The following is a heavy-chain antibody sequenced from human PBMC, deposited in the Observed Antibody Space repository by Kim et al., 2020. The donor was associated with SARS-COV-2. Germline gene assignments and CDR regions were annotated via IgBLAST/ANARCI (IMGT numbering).Heavy chain of an antibody. V-gene: IGHV1-3*01. CDR2: INAGNGNT. CDR3: ARDESAITMVRGVIIVSPPGGT. J-gene: IGHJ5*02. Sequence: ASVKVSCKASGYTFTSYAMHWVRQAPGQRLEWMGWINAGNGNTKYSQKFQGRVTITRDTSASTAYMELSSLRSEDTAVYYCARDESAITMVRGVIIVSPPGGTWGQGTLVTVSS. D-gene: IGHD3-10*01. CDR1: GYTFTSYA.